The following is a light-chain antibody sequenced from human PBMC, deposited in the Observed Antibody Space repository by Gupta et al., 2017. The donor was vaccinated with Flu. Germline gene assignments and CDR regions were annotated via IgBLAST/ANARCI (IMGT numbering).Light chain of an antibody. CDR3: QTWDTAIRV. CDR2: VDTDGSH. Sequence: QLAVTPSPSASASLGAAVSLTCTLSSVNSKYAIAWHQQQPDNGPRFVMMVDTDGSHTRGYGIPDRFSGSSSGAERYLTISSLQADDEADYYCQTWDTAIRVFGGGTKLTVL. V-gene: IGLV4-69*01. CDR1: SVNSKYA. J-gene: IGLJ3*02.